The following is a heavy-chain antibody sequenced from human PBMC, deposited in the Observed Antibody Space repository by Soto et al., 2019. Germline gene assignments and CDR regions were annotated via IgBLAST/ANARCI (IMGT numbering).Heavy chain of an antibody. CDR2: IYYSGST. CDR1: GGSISSYY. CDR3: ARLNAYELRAYGLEV. D-gene: IGHD5-12*01. V-gene: IGHV4-59*01. J-gene: IGHJ6*04. Sequence: QVQLQESGPRLVKPSETLSLTCTVSGGSISSYYWNWIRQPPGKGQEWIGYIYYSGSTNYNPSLKRRVTISIATSRNQFSLKPSSVTAADTPVYSCARLNAYELRAYGLEVWGEGTTVTVSS.